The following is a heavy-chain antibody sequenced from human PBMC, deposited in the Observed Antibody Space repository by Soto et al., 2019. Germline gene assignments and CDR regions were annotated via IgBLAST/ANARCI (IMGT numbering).Heavy chain of an antibody. CDR2: IYPGDSDT. V-gene: IGHV5-51*01. CDR1: GYTFTSYW. CDR3: ARQKNNFFTGDYRYYGMDV. J-gene: IGHJ6*02. D-gene: IGHD3-9*01. Sequence: PGESLKISCKGSGYTFTSYWIGWVRQMPGKGLEWMGIIYPGDSDTRYSPSFQGQVTISADKSTSTAFLQWSSLKASDTAIYYCARQKNNFFTGDYRYYGMDVWGQGTTVTVSS.